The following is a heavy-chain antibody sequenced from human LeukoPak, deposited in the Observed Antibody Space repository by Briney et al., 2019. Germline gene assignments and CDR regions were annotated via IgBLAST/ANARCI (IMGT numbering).Heavy chain of an antibody. CDR2: ISAYNGNT. V-gene: IGHV1-18*01. D-gene: IGHD3-22*01. CDR1: GYTFTSYG. Sequence: GASVKVSCKASGYTFTSYGISWVRQAPGQGLERTGWISAYNGNTNYAQKLQGRVTMTTDTSTSTAYMELRSLRSDDTAVYYCARGASMSYYYSSGHDIWGQGTMVTVSS. J-gene: IGHJ3*02. CDR3: ARGASMSYYYSSGHDI.